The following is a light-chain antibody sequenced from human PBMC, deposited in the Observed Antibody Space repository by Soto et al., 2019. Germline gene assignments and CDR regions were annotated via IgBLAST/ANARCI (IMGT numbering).Light chain of an antibody. V-gene: IGLV2-8*01. CDR1: SSDVGGYNY. J-gene: IGLJ3*02. Sequence: QSALTQPPSASGSPGQSVTISCTGTSSDVGGYNYVSWYQQYPGRAPKLMIYEVTKRPSGVPDRFSGSKSGNTASLTVSGLQAEDWADYYCSSYAASNNFYFVFGGGTKLTVL. CDR2: EVT. CDR3: SSYAASNNFYFV.